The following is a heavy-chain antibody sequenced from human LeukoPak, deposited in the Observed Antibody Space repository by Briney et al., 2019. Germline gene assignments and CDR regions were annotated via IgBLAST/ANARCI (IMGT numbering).Heavy chain of an antibody. V-gene: IGHV4-31*11. J-gene: IGHJ1*01. CDR3: AREMDAHPRIVV. Sequence: SETLSLACAVSGGSISSGGYRWTWIRQYPGKGLEWIGYINYSGSTYYNPSLKSRVIISVDTSKNQFSLNLNSVTAADTAVYYCAREMDAHPRIVVWGQGTLVTVSS. CDR1: GGSISSGGYR. CDR2: INYSGST. D-gene: IGHD2-21*01.